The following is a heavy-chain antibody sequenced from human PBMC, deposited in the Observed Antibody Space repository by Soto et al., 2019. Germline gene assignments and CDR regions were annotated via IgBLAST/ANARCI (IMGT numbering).Heavy chain of an antibody. D-gene: IGHD3-3*01. J-gene: IGHJ4*02. CDR3: ARDNDFWSGYYSD. V-gene: IGHV1-18*04. CDR2: VNGYNAKT. Sequence: QVQLLQSGAEVKKPGASVKVSCKASGFTFTSYGFHWVRQAPGQGLEWMGWVNGYNAKTNSALNFRGRLPLTAEASTDTAYMELRSLRSDDTALYYCARDNDFWSGYYSDWGQGTQVTVSS. CDR1: GFTFTSYG.